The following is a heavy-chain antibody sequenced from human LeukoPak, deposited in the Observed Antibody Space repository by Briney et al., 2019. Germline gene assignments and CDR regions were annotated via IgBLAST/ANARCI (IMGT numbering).Heavy chain of an antibody. V-gene: IGHV4-38-2*02. J-gene: IGHJ5*02. CDR1: GYPIGLDYY. CDR3: ARAPSSYESGNGYPNLGWLDP. D-gene: IGHD5-24*01. Sequence: RPSETLSLTCKASGYPIGLDYYWVWIRQAPGRGLQWIGGFHRGRIQYNSALKSRVTISIDSSKNQFSLRMWPVTAADTAFYFCARAPSSYESGNGYPNLGWLDPWGQGALVTVSS. CDR2: FHRGRI.